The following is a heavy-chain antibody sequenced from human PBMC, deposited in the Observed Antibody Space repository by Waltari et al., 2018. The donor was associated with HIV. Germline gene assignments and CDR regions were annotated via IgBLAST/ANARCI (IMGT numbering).Heavy chain of an antibody. CDR2: IYYSGST. CDR1: GGSISSRRYY. D-gene: IGHD3-22*01. V-gene: IGHV4-39*01. CDR3: ARQDYYDSSGQRGFDY. Sequence: QLQLQASGPGLVKPSETLSLTCTVSGGSISSRRYYWRWLRQPPGKGLEWIGSIYYSGSTYYNPSLKSRVTISVDTSKNQFSLKLSSVTAADTAVYYCARQDYYDSSGQRGFDYWGQGTLVTVSS. J-gene: IGHJ4*02.